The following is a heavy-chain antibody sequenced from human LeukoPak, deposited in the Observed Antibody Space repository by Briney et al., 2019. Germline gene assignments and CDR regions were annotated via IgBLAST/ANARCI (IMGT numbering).Heavy chain of an antibody. D-gene: IGHD6-25*01. CDR1: GYTFTNFG. Sequence: GASVKVSCKASGYTFTNFGISWVRQAPGQGLEWMGWITPYNGNTNYAQTLQGRVTMTIDTSTSIAYMELRTLRSDDTAVYYCARDPGDYLPVGADYYYFMDVWGKGTTVTVSS. V-gene: IGHV1-18*01. CDR2: ITPYNGNT. CDR3: ARDPGDYLPVGADYYYFMDV. J-gene: IGHJ6*03.